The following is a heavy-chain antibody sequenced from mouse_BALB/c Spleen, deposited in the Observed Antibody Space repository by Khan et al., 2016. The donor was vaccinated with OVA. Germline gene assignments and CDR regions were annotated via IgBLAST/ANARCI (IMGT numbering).Heavy chain of an antibody. CDR3: TRFITTTTGDYYAMDY. V-gene: IGHV5-6*01. CDR1: GFIFSSYG. Sequence: EVELVESGGDLVNPGGSLKLSCAASGFIFSSYGMSWVRQTPDKRLEWVATISSGGTYTYYPASLQGRFTIYRDNAKNTLSLQMSSLKSEDTAMYYCTRFITTTTGDYYAMDYWGQGTSVTVSS. CDR2: ISSGGTYT. D-gene: IGHD1-2*01. J-gene: IGHJ4*01.